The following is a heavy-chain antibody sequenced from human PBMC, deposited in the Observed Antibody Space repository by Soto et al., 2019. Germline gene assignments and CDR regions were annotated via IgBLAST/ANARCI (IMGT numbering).Heavy chain of an antibody. Sequence: EVDLVESGGGLAQPGRSLRLSCVAAGFTFDDHGMHWVRQIPGRGLEWVSGISWNSGSIGYAESVKGRFTIFRDNAKNSLSLEMNSQRQEDTALYYCVRDTSSGWHLKDHWGQGVQVSVSS. CDR2: ISWNSGSI. V-gene: IGHV3-9*01. CDR1: GFTFDDHG. J-gene: IGHJ4*02. D-gene: IGHD3-9*01. CDR3: VRDTSSGWHLKDH.